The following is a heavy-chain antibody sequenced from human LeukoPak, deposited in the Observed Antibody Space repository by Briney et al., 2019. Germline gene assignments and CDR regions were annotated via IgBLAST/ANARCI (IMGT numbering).Heavy chain of an antibody. D-gene: IGHD2-21*01. J-gene: IGHJ3*02. V-gene: IGHV3-7*01. Sequence: GGSLRLSCAASGLTFSSYWMSWGRQAPGKGLECVANIKQDGSEKNYVDSVKGRFTISRDNAKNSLYLQMNSLRAEDTAVYYCARDVEGAFDIWGQGTMVTVSS. CDR3: ARDVEGAFDI. CDR2: IKQDGSEK. CDR1: GLTFSSYW.